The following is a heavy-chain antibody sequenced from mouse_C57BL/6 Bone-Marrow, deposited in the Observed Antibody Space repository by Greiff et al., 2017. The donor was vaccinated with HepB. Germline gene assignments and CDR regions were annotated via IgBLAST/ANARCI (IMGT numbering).Heavy chain of an antibody. CDR3: ARIYYYGSSGVWYFDV. CDR2: ISYSGST. V-gene: IGHV3-8*01. CDR1: GYSITSDY. Sequence: EVQLMESGPGLAKPSQTLSLTCSVTGYSITSDYWNWIRKFPGNKLEYMGYISYSGSTYYNPSLKSRISITRDTSKNQYYLQLNSVTTEDTATYYCARIYYYGSSGVWYFDVWGTGTTVTVSS. J-gene: IGHJ1*03. D-gene: IGHD1-1*01.